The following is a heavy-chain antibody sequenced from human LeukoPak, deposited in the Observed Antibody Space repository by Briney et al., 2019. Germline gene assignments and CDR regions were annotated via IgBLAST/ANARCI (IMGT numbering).Heavy chain of an antibody. Sequence: GGSLRLSCVASGFTLSSSWTSWVRQAPGKGLEWVSAFSGSGGSTYYADSVKGRFTISRDNSKNTVYLQMNSLRAEDTAVYYCARGPSGYHNTGGQGTLVTVSS. CDR3: ARGPSGYHNT. J-gene: IGHJ4*02. V-gene: IGHV3-23*01. CDR1: GFTLSSSW. D-gene: IGHD5-12*01. CDR2: FSGSGGST.